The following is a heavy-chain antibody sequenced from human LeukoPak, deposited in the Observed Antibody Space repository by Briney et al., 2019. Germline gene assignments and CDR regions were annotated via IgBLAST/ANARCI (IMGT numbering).Heavy chain of an antibody. CDR3: ARALVGYSGYEPIGY. CDR2: ISAYNGNT. J-gene: IGHJ4*02. D-gene: IGHD5-12*01. Sequence: ASVKVSCKASGYTFTSYGISWVRQAPGQGLEWMGWISAYNGNTNYAQKLQGRVTMTTDTSTSTAYMELRSLRSDDTAVYYCARALVGYSGYEPIGYWGQGTLVTVSS. CDR1: GYTFTSYG. V-gene: IGHV1-18*01.